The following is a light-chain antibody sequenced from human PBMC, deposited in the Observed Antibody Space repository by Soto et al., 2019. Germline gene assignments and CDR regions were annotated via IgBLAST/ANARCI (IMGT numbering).Light chain of an antibody. CDR1: RTINTY. Sequence: DVRMTQSPSSLSASVGDTITITCRASRTINTYLNWFQQKPGEPPRLLIYGASTLHDGVPSRFSGRGSGADFTLTISGLQPEDFASYHCQQTYSDSSFGGGTKV. CDR2: GAS. J-gene: IGKJ4*01. V-gene: IGKV1-39*01. CDR3: QQTYSDSS.